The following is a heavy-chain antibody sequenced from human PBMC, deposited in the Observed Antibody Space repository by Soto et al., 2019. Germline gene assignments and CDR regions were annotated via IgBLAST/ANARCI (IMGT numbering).Heavy chain of an antibody. Sequence: TLSLTCNVSGGSISSGGYSWSWIRQPPGKGLEWIGYIYHSGSTYYNPSLKSRVTISVDRSKNQFSLKLSSVTAADTAMYYCARRATGSDYWGQGTLVTVSS. CDR1: GGSISSGGYS. J-gene: IGHJ4*02. CDR3: ARRATGSDY. CDR2: IYHSGST. V-gene: IGHV4-30-2*02. D-gene: IGHD5-12*01.